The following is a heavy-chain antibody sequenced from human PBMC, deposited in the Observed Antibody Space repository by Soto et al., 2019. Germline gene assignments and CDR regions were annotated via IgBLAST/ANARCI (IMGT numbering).Heavy chain of an antibody. V-gene: IGHV3-53*04. D-gene: IGHD4-17*01. J-gene: IGHJ4*02. CDR2: IYNDGST. CDR1: GFTVSSNY. Sequence: EVQLVEPGGGLVQPGGSLRLSCAASGFTVSSNYMTWVRQAPGKGLEWVSVIYNDGSTYYADSVKGRFTISRHNSKNTLYLQLNSLRAEDTAVYYCARGIYGDYDYWGQGTLVTVSS. CDR3: ARGIYGDYDY.